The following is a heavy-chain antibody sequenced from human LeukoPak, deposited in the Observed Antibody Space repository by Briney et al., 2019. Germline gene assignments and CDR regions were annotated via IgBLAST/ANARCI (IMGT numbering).Heavy chain of an antibody. D-gene: IGHD3-10*01. J-gene: IGHJ4*02. V-gene: IGHV3-11*01. CDR2: ISSSGSTT. Sequence: GGSLRLSCAASGFTFSEYYMSWIRQAPGKGLEWVSYISSSGSTTYYADSVKGQFTIPRDNAKNSLYLQMNSLRAEDTAVYYCAREMDGPYGSGSPLDYWGQGTLVTVSS. CDR3: AREMDGPYGSGSPLDY. CDR1: GFTFSEYY.